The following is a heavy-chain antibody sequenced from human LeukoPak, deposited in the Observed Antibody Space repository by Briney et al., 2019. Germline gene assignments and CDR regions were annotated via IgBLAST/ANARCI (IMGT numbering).Heavy chain of an antibody. CDR3: AKGAAGTLVGHYFDS. D-gene: IGHD2-21*01. J-gene: IGHJ4*02. CDR1: GFTFSSYA. CDR2: ISGSGGDT. V-gene: IGHV3-23*01. Sequence: PGGPLRLSCAASGFTFSSYAMSWVRQAPGKGLEWVSSISGSGGDTHYADSVKGRFSISRDNSENTLYVQMNSLGAEDTAVYYCAKGAAGTLVGHYFDSWGQGTLVTVSS.